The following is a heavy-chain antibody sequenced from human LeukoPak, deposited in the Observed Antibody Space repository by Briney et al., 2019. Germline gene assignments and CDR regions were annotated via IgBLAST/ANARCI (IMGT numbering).Heavy chain of an antibody. Sequence: SETLSLTCTVSGGSISSYYWSWIRQPAGKGLEWIGRIYTSGSTNYNPSLKSRVTMSVDTSKNQFSLKLSSVTAADTAVYYCARDRITIFGASYYYYMDVWGKRTTVTLSS. CDR3: ARDRITIFGASYYYYMDV. J-gene: IGHJ6*03. CDR1: GGSISSYY. CDR2: IYTSGST. D-gene: IGHD3-3*01. V-gene: IGHV4-4*07.